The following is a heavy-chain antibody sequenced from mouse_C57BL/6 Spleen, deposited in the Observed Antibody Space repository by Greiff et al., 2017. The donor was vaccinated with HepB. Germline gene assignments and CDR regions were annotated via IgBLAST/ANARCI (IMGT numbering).Heavy chain of an antibody. CDR2: IYPGSGST. D-gene: IGHD1-1*01. V-gene: IGHV1-55*01. CDR3: ARSDYYYGSSYGGFDY. J-gene: IGHJ2*01. Sequence: VQLQQSGAELVKPGASVKMSCKASGYTFTSYWITWVKQRPGPGLEWIGDIYPGSGSTNYNEKFKSKATMTVDTSSSTAYMQLSSLTSEDSAVYYCARSDYYYGSSYGGFDYWGQGTTLTVSS. CDR1: GYTFTSYW.